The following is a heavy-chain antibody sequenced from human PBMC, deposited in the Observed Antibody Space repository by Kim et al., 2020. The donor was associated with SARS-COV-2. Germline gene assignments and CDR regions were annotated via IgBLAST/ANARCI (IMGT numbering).Heavy chain of an antibody. CDR1: GFTFSDYW. CDR3: ARDNYGLDY. J-gene: IGHJ4*02. D-gene: IGHD3-16*01. CDR2: IKADGSTT. V-gene: IGHV3-74*01. Sequence: GGSLRLSCVVSGFTFSDYWMHWVRQAPGKGLLWVSNIKADGSTTNYADSVKGRFTVSRDNAKNTLYLQMNSLRDEDTAVYYCARDNYGLDYWGQGNLAT.